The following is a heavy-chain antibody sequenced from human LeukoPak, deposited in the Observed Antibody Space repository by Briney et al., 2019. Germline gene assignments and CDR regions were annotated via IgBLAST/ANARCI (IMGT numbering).Heavy chain of an antibody. J-gene: IGHJ4*02. D-gene: IGHD4-17*01. V-gene: IGHV4-34*01. CDR2: VNHSGST. Sequence: PSETLSLTCAVYGGSFSGYYWSRIRQPPGKGLEWIGEVNHSGSTNYNPSLKSRVNISVDTSKNHFSLKLSSVTAADTAVYYCARGDYVDYVWDYWGQGTLVTVSS. CDR1: GGSFSGYY. CDR3: ARGDYVDYVWDY.